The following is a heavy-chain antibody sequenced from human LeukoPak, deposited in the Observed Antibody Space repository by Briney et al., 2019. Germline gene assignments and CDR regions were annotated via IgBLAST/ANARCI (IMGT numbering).Heavy chain of an antibody. CDR3: AGATMCRHFVAS. CDR2: IYRGGNT. CDR1: GFIFRLYA. Sequence: PGGSLRPSCAADGFIFRLYAVSSARQAPGKGLEWVSVIYRGGNTYYADSVKGRFTISRDNSENTLYLQMNSRKAEVTAVENYAGATMCRHFVASGGQGTRVTVSS. V-gene: IGHV3-66*01. D-gene: IGHD4/OR15-4a*01. J-gene: IGHJ4*02.